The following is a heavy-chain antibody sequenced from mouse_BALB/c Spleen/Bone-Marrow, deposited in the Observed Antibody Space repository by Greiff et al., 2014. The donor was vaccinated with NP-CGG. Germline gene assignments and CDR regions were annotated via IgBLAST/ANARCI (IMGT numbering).Heavy chain of an antibody. CDR3: AREADGYYVGAMDY. Sequence: QLKQSGPELGKPGASVKMSCKASGYTFSSYVIHWVKQKPGQGLEWIGYINPYNDGTKYNEKFKGKATLTSDKSSSTAYIDLSSLTSEDSAVYYCAREADGYYVGAMDYWGQGTSVTVSS. D-gene: IGHD2-3*01. CDR1: GYTFSSYV. J-gene: IGHJ4*01. V-gene: IGHV1-14*01. CDR2: INPYNDGT.